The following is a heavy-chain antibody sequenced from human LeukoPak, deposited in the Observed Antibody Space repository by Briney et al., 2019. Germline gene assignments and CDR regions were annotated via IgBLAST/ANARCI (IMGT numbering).Heavy chain of an antibody. Sequence: ASVKVSCKASGYTFTSYDINWVRQATGQGPEWMGWMNPNSGNTGYAQKFQGRVTMTRNTSISTAYMELSSLRSEDTAVYYCARAVTTVTNFDYWGQGTLVTVSS. V-gene: IGHV1-8*01. CDR3: ARAVTTVTNFDY. CDR2: MNPNSGNT. CDR1: GYTFTSYD. J-gene: IGHJ4*02. D-gene: IGHD4-17*01.